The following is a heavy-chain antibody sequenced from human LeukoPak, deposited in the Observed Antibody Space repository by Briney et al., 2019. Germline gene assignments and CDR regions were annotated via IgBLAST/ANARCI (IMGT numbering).Heavy chain of an antibody. CDR2: INPNSGGT. V-gene: IGHV1-2*02. CDR3: ARDTPRPVPRGFEY. J-gene: IGHJ4*02. Sequence: GGSLRLSCAASGYTFTGYYIHWVRQAPGQGLEWMGWINPNSGGTNYAQKFQGRVTMTRDTSISTAYMELSRLRSDDTAVYYCARDTPRPVPRGFEYWGQGTLVTVSS. CDR1: GYTFTGYY.